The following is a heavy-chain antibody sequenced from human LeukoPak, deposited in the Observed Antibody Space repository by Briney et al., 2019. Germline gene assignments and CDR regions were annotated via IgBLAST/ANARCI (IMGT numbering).Heavy chain of an antibody. V-gene: IGHV3-7*01. Sequence: PGGSLRLSCEASGFTFNTYWMSWVRQAPGKGLEWLANIKEDGTRDYYVESVKGRFTISKDNAKTSLYLQLNSLRAENTAVYYCARDTKAGYFDLWGQGTLVTVSS. J-gene: IGHJ4*02. CDR3: ARDTKAGYFDL. CDR2: IKEDGTRD. CDR1: GFTFNTYW.